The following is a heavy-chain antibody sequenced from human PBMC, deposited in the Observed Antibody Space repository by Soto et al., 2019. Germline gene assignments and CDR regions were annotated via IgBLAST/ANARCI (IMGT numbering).Heavy chain of an antibody. J-gene: IGHJ5*02. CDR2: IDPRDAQS. CDR3: ARTGYGQWSDP. CDR1: GYSFPDYW. D-gene: IGHD2-8*01. Sequence: PGESLKISCKTSGYSFPDYWITWVRQMPGKGLEWLGRIDPRDAQSNYGPSFQGHVTISADKYSSTAYLNWNSLKASDTAMYYCARTGYGQWSDPWGQGTLVTVSS. V-gene: IGHV5-10-1*01.